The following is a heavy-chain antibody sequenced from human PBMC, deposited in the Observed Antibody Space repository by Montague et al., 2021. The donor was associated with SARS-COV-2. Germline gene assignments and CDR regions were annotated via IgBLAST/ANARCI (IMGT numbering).Heavy chain of an antibody. V-gene: IGHV4-34*01. CDR1: GGSFGGYY. CDR3: VRGEYGDRSRD. D-gene: IGHD4-17*01. J-gene: IGHJ1*01. Sequence: SETLSLTCVVYGGSFGGYYWTWIRQTPGKGLEWIGEIRHYGSPKYNPSVNPSLKSRVTMSIDTSKNQFSLRLTSVSAADTAVYYCVRGEYGDRSRDWGQGTLVTVSS. CDR2: IRHYGSP.